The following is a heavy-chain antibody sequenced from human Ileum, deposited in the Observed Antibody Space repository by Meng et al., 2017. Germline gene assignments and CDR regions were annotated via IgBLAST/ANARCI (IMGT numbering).Heavy chain of an antibody. D-gene: IGHD1-26*01. CDR1: GGSISSSSYY. CDR3: ARMYSGSYYVSYYYYYGMDV. V-gene: IGHV4-39*07. J-gene: IGHJ6*02. CDR2: IYYSGST. Sequence: GSLRLSCTVSGGSISSSSYYWGWIRQPPGKGLEWIGSIYYSGSTYYNPSLKSRVTISVDTSKNQFSLKLSSVTAADTAVYYCARMYSGSYYVSYYYYYGMDVWGQGTTVTVSS.